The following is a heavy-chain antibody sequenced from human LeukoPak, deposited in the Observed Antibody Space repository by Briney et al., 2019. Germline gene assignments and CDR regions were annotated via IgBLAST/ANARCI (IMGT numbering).Heavy chain of an antibody. D-gene: IGHD3-22*01. CDR2: ISSSGSYI. CDR3: ARENYDGSSYYESWHAFDI. Sequence: GGSLRLSCAASGFTFRSYSMNWVRQAPGKGLEWVSSISSSGSYIYYADSVKGRFTISRDNAKNSLYLQMNSLRAEDTAVYYCARENYDGSSYYESWHAFDIWGQGTMVTVSS. CDR1: GFTFRSYS. V-gene: IGHV3-21*06. J-gene: IGHJ3*02.